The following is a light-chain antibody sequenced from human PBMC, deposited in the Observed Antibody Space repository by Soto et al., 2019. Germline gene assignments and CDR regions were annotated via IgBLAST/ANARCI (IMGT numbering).Light chain of an antibody. CDR2: EGS. Sequence: QSALTQPASVSGSPGQSITISCTGTSSDVGSYNLVSWYQQHPGKAPKLMIYEGSKRPSGVSNRFSGSKSGNTASLTISGLQAEDEADYYCCSYAISSTFLVVFGGGTKLTVL. CDR3: CSYAISSTFLVV. V-gene: IGLV2-23*03. J-gene: IGLJ3*02. CDR1: SSDVGSYNL.